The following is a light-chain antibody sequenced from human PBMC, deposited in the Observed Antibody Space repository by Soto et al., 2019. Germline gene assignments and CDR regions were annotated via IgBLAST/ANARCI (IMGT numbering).Light chain of an antibody. CDR3: QQANSFPLT. V-gene: IGKV1-12*01. J-gene: IGKJ4*01. CDR1: QGISSW. Sequence: DIRMTQSRSSVSASVGDRVTSACRASQGISSWLAWYQQKPGKAPNLLIHTASSLQSGVPSRFSGSGSGTDFTLTIRSLQPEDFATYYCQQANSFPLTFGGGTKVEIK. CDR2: TAS.